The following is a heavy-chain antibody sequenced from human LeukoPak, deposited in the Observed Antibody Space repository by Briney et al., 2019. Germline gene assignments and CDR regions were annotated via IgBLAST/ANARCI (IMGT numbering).Heavy chain of an antibody. CDR3: ACSSGYYFDGVDY. V-gene: IGHV4-30-2*01. J-gene: IGHJ4*02. CDR2: IYHSGST. CDR1: GGSTSSGGYS. Sequence: SETLSLTCAVSGGSTSSGGYSWSWIRQPPGKGLEWIGYIYHSGSTYYNPSLKSRVTISVDRSKNQFSLKLSSVTAADTAVYYCACSSGYYFDGVDYGGQGTLVTVSS. D-gene: IGHD3-22*01.